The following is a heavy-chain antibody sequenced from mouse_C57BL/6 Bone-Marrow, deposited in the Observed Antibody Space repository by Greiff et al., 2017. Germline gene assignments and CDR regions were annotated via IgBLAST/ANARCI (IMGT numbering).Heavy chain of an antibody. CDR2: IDPSDSYT. V-gene: IGHV1-50*01. J-gene: IGHJ2*01. CDR3: ARELGYFDY. CDR1: GYTFTSYW. D-gene: IGHD4-1*01. Sequence: QVQLKQSGAELVQPGASVKMSCKASGYTFTSYWMQWVKQRPGQGLEWIGEIDPSDSYTNYNQKFKGKATLTVDTSASTAYMQLSSLTSEDSAVYYCARELGYFDYWGQGTTLTVSS.